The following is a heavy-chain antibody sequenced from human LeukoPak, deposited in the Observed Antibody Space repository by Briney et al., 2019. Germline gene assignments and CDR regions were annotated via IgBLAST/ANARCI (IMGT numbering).Heavy chain of an antibody. Sequence: GGSLRLSCAASGFIFSSYAMHWVRQAPGKGLEWVAVISYDGSNKYYADSVKGRFTISRDNSKNTLYLQINSLRAADTAVYYCGHSYDSGSSHAFDIWGQGTMVTVSS. CDR1: GFIFSSYA. V-gene: IGHV3-30*04. D-gene: IGHD3-10*01. CDR3: GHSYDSGSSHAFDI. J-gene: IGHJ3*02. CDR2: ISYDGSNK.